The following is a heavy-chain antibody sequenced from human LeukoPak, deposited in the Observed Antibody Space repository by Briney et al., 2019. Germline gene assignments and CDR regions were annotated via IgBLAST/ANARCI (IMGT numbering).Heavy chain of an antibody. CDR2: ISYDGSNK. J-gene: IGHJ5*02. CDR1: GFTFSSYG. Sequence: GRSLRLSCAASGFTFSSYGMHWVRQAPGKGLEWVAVISYDGSNKYYADSVKGRFTISRDNSKNTLYLQMNSLRAEDTAVYYCAKEHHYSGYEYWFDPWGQGTLVTVSS. D-gene: IGHD5-12*01. V-gene: IGHV3-30*18. CDR3: AKEHHYSGYEYWFDP.